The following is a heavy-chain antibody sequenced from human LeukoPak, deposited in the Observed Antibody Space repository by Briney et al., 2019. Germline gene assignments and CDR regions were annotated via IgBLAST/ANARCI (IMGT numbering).Heavy chain of an antibody. J-gene: IGHJ4*02. V-gene: IGHV3-23*01. CDR3: GGISYSGTWPVGY. CDR1: GFTFSTYA. Sequence: GGSLRLSCAASGFTFSTYAMSWVRQAPGKGLEWVSAVSGGGDTTYTADSVKGRFTISRDNSKNTIYLQMNTLITEDTALYYCGGISYSGTWPVGYWGQGTLVTVTA. D-gene: IGHD6-6*01. CDR2: VSGGGDTT.